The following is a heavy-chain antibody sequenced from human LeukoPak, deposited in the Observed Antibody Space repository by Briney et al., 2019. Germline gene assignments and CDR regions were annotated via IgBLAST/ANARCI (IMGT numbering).Heavy chain of an antibody. D-gene: IGHD6-19*01. J-gene: IGHJ4*02. CDR3: AKALVLTVAGTYYVDH. CDR2: IRFDESRT. V-gene: IGHV3-30*02. CDR1: GFTFSNYG. Sequence: GGSLRLSCAESGFTFSNYGMQWVRQAPGKGLEWVAFIRFDESRTFYGDSVKGRFIISRDNSENTLFLHMHSLRPEDTAVYYCAKALVLTVAGTYYVDHWGQGTLVTVSS.